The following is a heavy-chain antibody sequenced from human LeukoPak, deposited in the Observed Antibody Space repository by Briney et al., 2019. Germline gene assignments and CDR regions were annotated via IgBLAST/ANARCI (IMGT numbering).Heavy chain of an antibody. J-gene: IGHJ4*02. CDR1: GGSFSGYY. CDR3: ASHRRSHGSEY. Sequence: SETLSLTCAVYGGSFSGYYWSWIRQPPGKGLEWIVYVYYSGSTDYSPSLKSRLTISADTSKNQFSLKLSSVTAADTAVYYCASHRRSHGSEYWGQGTLVTVSS. V-gene: IGHV4-59*01. CDR2: VYYSGST. D-gene: IGHD3-10*01.